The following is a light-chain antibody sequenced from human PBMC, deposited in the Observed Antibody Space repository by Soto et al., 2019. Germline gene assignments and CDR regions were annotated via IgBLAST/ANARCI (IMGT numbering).Light chain of an antibody. V-gene: IGKV3-20*01. CDR3: QYYGSSHSNT. J-gene: IGKJ5*01. Sequence: IVLTQSPGTLSVSPGERATLSCRASQSISSILAWYQQKPGQAPRLLMFRTSSRATGFPARFSGSGSGTDFTLTISSLEPEDFAVYYCQYYGSSHSNTFGQGTRLEIK. CDR2: RTS. CDR1: QSISSI.